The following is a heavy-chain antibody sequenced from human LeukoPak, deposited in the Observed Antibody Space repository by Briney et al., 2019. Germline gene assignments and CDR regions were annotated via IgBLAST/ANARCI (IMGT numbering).Heavy chain of an antibody. CDR3: TREGYYYDDSGLVRVY. CDR2: IRSKTDGGTT. CDR1: GFTFSDHY. D-gene: IGHD3-22*01. Sequence: PGGSLRLSCAASGFTFSDHYMDWVRQAPGKGLEWVGFIRSKTDGGTTEYAASVKGRFTISRDDSKSIAYLQMNSLKTEDTAVYYCTREGYYYDDSGLVRVYWGQGTLVTVSS. V-gene: IGHV3-49*04. J-gene: IGHJ4*02.